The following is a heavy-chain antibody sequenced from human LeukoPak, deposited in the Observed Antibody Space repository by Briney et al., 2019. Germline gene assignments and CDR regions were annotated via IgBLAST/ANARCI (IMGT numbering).Heavy chain of an antibody. D-gene: IGHD2-2*01. CDR2: INHSGST. CDR3: AGVPIPVVPAATDAFDI. V-gene: IGHV4-34*01. J-gene: IGHJ3*02. Sequence: SETLSLTCAVYGGSFSGYYWSWIRQPPGKGLEWIGEINHSGSTNYNPSLKSRVTISVDTSKNQFSLKLSSVTAADTAVYYCAGVPIPVVPAATDAFDIWGQGTMVTVSS. CDR1: GGSFSGYY.